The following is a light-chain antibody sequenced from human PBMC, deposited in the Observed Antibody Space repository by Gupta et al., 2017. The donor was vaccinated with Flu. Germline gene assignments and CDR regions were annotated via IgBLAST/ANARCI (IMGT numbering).Light chain of an antibody. V-gene: IGKV1-27*01. J-gene: IGKJ1*01. Sequence: GDRVTITCRASQGISKYLAWFQLQPGKVPKLLIYAASTLQSGVPSRFSGSGSGTDFTLTINSLQPEDVATYYCQKYNSAPLTFSQGTKVEI. CDR1: QGISKY. CDR3: QKYNSAPLT. CDR2: AAS.